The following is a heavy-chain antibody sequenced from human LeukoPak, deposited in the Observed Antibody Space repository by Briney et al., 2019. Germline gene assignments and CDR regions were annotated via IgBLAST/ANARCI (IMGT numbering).Heavy chain of an antibody. V-gene: IGHV3-30-3*01. CDR2: ISYDVITK. Sequence: GGSLRLSCSASGFTFTNYPIHWVRQAPGKGLEWVAVISYDVITKYYADSVKGRFTLSRDNSKNILFLQMDSLRAEDTAVYFCAKGLSGSYVGGFDYWGQGTLVTVSS. J-gene: IGHJ4*02. CDR1: GFTFTNYP. D-gene: IGHD1-26*01. CDR3: AKGLSGSYVGGFDY.